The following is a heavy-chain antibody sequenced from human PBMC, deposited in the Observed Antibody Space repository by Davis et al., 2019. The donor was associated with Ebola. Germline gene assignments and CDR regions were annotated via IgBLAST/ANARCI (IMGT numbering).Heavy chain of an antibody. CDR2: ISSSSSTT. CDR3: AREGLDSSGYYPQFNY. J-gene: IGHJ4*02. V-gene: IGHV3-48*04. Sequence: GESLKISCAASGFTFSSYSMTWVRQAQGKGLEWVSYISSSSSTTSYADSVKGRFTISRDNAKNSLYLQMNSLRAEDTAVYYCAREGLDSSGYYPQFNYWGQGTLVTVSS. D-gene: IGHD3-22*01. CDR1: GFTFSSYS.